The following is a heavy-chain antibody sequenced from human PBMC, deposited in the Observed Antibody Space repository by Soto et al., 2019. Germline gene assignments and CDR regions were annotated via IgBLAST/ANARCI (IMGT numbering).Heavy chain of an antibody. CDR2: IYYSGGT. CDR1: GVAISSYY. J-gene: IGHJ4*02. CDR3: ARDATSGTYFDY. V-gene: IGHV4-59*01. D-gene: IGHD1-1*01. Sequence: QVQLKESGPGLVKPSETLSLTCTVSGVAISSYYWNWIRQSPWKGLEWIGYIYYSGGTNYNPSLNGRVTISIDTSKNQFSLKLSSVTAADTGIYYCARDATSGTYFDYWGQGTLVSVSS.